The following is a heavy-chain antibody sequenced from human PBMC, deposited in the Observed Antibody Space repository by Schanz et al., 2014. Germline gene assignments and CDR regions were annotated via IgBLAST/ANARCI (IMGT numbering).Heavy chain of an antibody. CDR2: INHSGST. D-gene: IGHD2-21*01. CDR1: GGTFSGHF. Sequence: QVQLQQWGAGLLKPSETLSLTCAAYGGTFSGHFWSWVRQTPGKGLEWIGEINHSGSTNYNPSLKSRVTVSVVMPKTQFPLKLTSVTAADTAVYYCARASLFYCDSDRCFSGFFDNWGQGTLGTVSS. J-gene: IGHJ4*02. CDR3: ARASLFYCDSDRCFSGFFDN. V-gene: IGHV4-34*01.